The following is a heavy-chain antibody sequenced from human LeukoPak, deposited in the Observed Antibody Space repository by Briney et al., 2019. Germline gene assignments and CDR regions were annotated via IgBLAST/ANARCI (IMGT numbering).Heavy chain of an antibody. J-gene: IGHJ5*02. CDR3: ARDHADDFWSGYYYNWFVP. CDR1: GGSISSYY. V-gene: IGHV4-4*07. CDR2: IYTSGST. D-gene: IGHD3-3*01. Sequence: SETLSLTCTVSGGSISSYYWSWIRQPAGKGLEWIGRIYTSGSTNYNPSLKSRVTMSVDTSKNQFSLKLSSVTAADTAVYYCARDHADDFWSGYYYNWFVPWGQGTLVTVSS.